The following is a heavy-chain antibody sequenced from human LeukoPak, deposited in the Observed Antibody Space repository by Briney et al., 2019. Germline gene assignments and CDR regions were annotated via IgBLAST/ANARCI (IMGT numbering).Heavy chain of an antibody. CDR2: IYTSGST. J-gene: IGHJ6*03. CDR3: ARVTRGSYYKDYYYYMDV. CDR1: GGSISSYY. Sequence: SETLSLTCTVSGGSISSYYWSWIRQPAGKGLEWIGRIYTSGSTNYNPSLKSRVTMSVDTSKNQFSLKLSSVTAADTAVYYCARVTRGSYYKDYYYYMDVWGKGTTVTVSS. V-gene: IGHV4-4*07. D-gene: IGHD1-26*01.